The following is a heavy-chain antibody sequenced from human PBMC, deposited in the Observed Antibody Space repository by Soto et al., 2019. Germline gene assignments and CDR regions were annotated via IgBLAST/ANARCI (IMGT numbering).Heavy chain of an antibody. D-gene: IGHD5-18*01. J-gene: IGHJ4*02. CDR3: AKALVPALTAKFGY. CDR1: GFIFNNYA. Sequence: RLSCAASGFIFNNYAMTWVRQAPGKGLEWVSTVTASGGGTFYANSVKGRFTISRDNSRNTLHLQMSSLRVEDTALYYCAKALVPALTAKFGYWGQGTLVTVS. CDR2: VTASGGGT. V-gene: IGHV3-23*01.